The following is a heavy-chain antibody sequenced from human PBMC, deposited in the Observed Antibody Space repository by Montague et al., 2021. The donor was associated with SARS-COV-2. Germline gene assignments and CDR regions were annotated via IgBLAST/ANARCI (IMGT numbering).Heavy chain of an antibody. CDR2: ISDSGGST. J-gene: IGHJ4*02. D-gene: IGHD3-22*01. V-gene: IGHV3-23*01. CDR1: GFTFSSYA. Sequence: SRRLSCAASGFTFSSYAMSWVRQAPGKGLEWVSGISDSGGSTYYADSVKGRFTISRDNSKNTLYLQMNSLRAEDTAVYYCAKGGERITMIVVVITLADFDYWGQGTLVTVSS. CDR3: AKGGERITMIVVVITLADFDY.